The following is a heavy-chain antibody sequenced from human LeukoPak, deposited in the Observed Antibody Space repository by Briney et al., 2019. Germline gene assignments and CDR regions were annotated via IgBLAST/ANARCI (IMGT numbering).Heavy chain of an antibody. Sequence: QPGGSLRLSCAASGFTFGNYVMSWVRQAPGKGLEWVAVISHDGSNTDYTDSVKGRFTISRDNSKNTLYLQMNSLRAEDTAVYYCAKEMKPWMHFDYWGQGTLVTVSS. D-gene: IGHD5-12*01. V-gene: IGHV3-30*18. CDR2: ISHDGSNT. CDR1: GFTFGNYV. J-gene: IGHJ4*02. CDR3: AKEMKPWMHFDY.